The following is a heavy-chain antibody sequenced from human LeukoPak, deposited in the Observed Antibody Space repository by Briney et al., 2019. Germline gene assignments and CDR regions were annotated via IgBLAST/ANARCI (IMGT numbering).Heavy chain of an antibody. CDR1: GYTFTSYY. CDR3: ATGGYCSSTSCYMPFDY. CDR2: INPSGGST. Sequence: GASVKVSCKASGYTFTSYYMHWVRQAPGQGLEWMGIINPSGGSTSYAQKFQGRVTMTRDTSTSTVYMELSSLRSEDTAVYYCATGGYCSSTSCYMPFDYWGQGTLVTVSS. D-gene: IGHD2-2*02. V-gene: IGHV1-46*01. J-gene: IGHJ4*02.